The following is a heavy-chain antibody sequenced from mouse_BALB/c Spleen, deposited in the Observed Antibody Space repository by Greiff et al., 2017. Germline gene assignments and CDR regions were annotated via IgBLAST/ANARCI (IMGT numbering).Heavy chain of an antibody. D-gene: IGHD1-1*02. J-gene: IGHJ4*01. Sequence: VQLQQSGAGLVGPWPSVSISCNVSGYAFSSYCMNWVQQRPGQGLEWLGQIYPGDGETNYTAKFTGIATLTADKTSSTAYMQRSSLTSEDSAVYCGARWCDYAMDYWGQGTSVTVSS. CDR2: IYPGDGET. CDR1: GYAFSSYC. CDR3: ARWCDYAMDY. V-gene: IGHV1-80*01.